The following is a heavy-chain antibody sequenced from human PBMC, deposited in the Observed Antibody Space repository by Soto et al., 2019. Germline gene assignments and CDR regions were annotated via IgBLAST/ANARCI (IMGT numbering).Heavy chain of an antibody. CDR1: GFTFGTYS. J-gene: IGHJ5*01. CDR2: ISSGSSTI. Sequence: GGSLRLSCAASGFTFGTYSMNWVRQAPEKGLEWISYISSGSSTIYYADSVKGRFTISRDNTKSSLYLQMNSLRAEDTAVYYCAYLYCSSASCPDSWGQGTLVTVSS. V-gene: IGHV3-48*04. D-gene: IGHD2-2*01. CDR3: AYLYCSSASCPDS.